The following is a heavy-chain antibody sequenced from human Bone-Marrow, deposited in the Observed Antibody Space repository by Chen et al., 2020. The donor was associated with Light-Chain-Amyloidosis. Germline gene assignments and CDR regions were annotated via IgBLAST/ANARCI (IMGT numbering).Heavy chain of an antibody. J-gene: IGHJ3*02. CDR3: ARSPTGASQAFDI. CDR1: GFTFSNYW. V-gene: IGHV3-7*01. CDR2: IRQSGTEK. Sequence: EVQLVESGGGLVQPGGSLRLSCVASGFTFSNYWRNWVRQAPGAGLEWVANIRQSGTEKNYVDSVEDRFTISRDNAKNSMYLQINSLRVDDTAVYYCARSPTGASQAFDIWGQGTTVIVS. D-gene: IGHD4-17*01.